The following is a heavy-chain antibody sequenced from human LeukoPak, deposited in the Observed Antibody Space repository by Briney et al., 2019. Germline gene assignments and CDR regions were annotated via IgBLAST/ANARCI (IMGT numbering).Heavy chain of an antibody. V-gene: IGHV4-61*02. D-gene: IGHD2-8*01. CDR2: IYTSGST. CDR1: GGSISSGSYY. J-gene: IGHJ4*02. Sequence: SQTLSLTCTVSGGSISSGSYYWSWIRQPAGKGLEWIGRIYTSGSTNYNPSLKSRVTISVDTSKNQFSLKLSSVTAVDTAVYYCARDWGVGIFDYWGQGTLVTVSS. CDR3: ARDWGVGIFDY.